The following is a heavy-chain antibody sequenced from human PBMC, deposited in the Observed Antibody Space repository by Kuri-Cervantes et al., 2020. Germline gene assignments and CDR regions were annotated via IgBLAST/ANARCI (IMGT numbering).Heavy chain of an antibody. CDR2: INHSGST. D-gene: IGHD3-16*01. Sequence: SETLSLTCTVSGGSISSGGYYWSWIRQPPGKGLEWIGEINHSGSTNYNPSLKSRVTISVDTSKNQFSLKLSSVTAADTAVYYCARGPRFYYYGMDVWGQGTTVTVSS. V-gene: IGHV4-39*07. J-gene: IGHJ6*02. CDR1: GGSISSGGYY. CDR3: ARGPRFYYYGMDV.